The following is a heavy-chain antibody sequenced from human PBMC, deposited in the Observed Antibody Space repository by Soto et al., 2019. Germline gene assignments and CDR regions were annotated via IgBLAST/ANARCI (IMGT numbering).Heavy chain of an antibody. CDR1: GGSISSSSYY. V-gene: IGHV4-39*01. CDR2: IYYSGST. Sequence: SETLSLTCTVSGGSISSSSYYWGWIRQPPGKGLEWIGSIYYSGSTYYNPSLKSRVTISVDTSKNQFSLKLSSVTAADTAVYYCASEAHPTGYDYVWGSYRYHFDYWGQGTLVTVS. D-gene: IGHD3-16*02. CDR3: ASEAHPTGYDYVWGSYRYHFDY. J-gene: IGHJ4*02.